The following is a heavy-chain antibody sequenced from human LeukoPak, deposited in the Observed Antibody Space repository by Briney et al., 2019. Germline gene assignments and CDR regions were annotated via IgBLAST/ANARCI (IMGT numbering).Heavy chain of an antibody. Sequence: ASVKVSCKASGYTFTGYYMHWVRQAPGQGLEWMGWINPNSGGTNSAQNFQGRVTMTRDTSISTAYMELSRLRSDDTAVYYCARDQGSGSYSADYWGQGTLVTVSS. CDR3: ARDQGSGSYSADY. CDR1: GYTFTGYY. J-gene: IGHJ4*02. V-gene: IGHV1-2*02. CDR2: INPNSGGT. D-gene: IGHD3-10*01.